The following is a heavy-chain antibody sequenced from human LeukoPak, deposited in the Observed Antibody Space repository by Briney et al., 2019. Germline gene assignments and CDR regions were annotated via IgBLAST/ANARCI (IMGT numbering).Heavy chain of an antibody. CDR1: GFTFSSYS. CDR3: ATVEYGYYYMDV. V-gene: IGHV3-21*01. CDR2: ISSSSSYI. D-gene: IGHD4/OR15-4a*01. Sequence: GGSLRLSCAASGFTFSSYSMNWVRQAPGKGLEWASSISSSSSYIYYADSVKGRFTISRDNAKNSLYLQMNSLRAEDTAVYYCATVEYGYYYMDVCGKGTTVTVSS. J-gene: IGHJ6*03.